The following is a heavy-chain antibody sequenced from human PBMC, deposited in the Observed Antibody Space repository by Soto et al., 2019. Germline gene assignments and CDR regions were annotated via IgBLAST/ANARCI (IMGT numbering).Heavy chain of an antibody. CDR2: IYYSGST. CDR3: AREGADILTGYWYFDL. J-gene: IGHJ2*01. CDR1: GGSISSGGYY. V-gene: IGHV4-31*03. D-gene: IGHD3-9*01. Sequence: QVQLQESGPGLVKPSQTLSLTCTVSGGSISSGGYYWSWIRQHPGKGLEWIGYIYYSGSTYYNPSLKSRVTISVDTSKNQFSLKLSSVTAADTAVYYCAREGADILTGYWYFDLWGRGTLVTVSS.